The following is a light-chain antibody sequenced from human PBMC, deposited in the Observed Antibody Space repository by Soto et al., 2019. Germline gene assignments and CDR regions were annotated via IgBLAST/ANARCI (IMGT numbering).Light chain of an antibody. CDR2: DVI. CDR3: SSYTSSSTRV. Sequence: QSALTQPASVSGSPGQSIAISCTGTSSDVGGYNYVSWYQQHPGKAPKLMVYDVINRPSGVSNRFSGSKSGNTASLTISGLQADDEADYYCSSYTSSSTRVFVTGTKVTVL. CDR1: SSDVGGYNY. V-gene: IGLV2-14*01. J-gene: IGLJ1*01.